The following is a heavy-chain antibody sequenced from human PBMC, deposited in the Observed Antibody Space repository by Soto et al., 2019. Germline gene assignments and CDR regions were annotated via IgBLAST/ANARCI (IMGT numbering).Heavy chain of an antibody. J-gene: IGHJ4*02. CDR1: GGSFINYS. D-gene: IGHD3-3*01. CDR2: VNHSGKT. CDR3: AARYYDFWSATLNSAY. V-gene: IGHV4-34*01. Sequence: PSETLSLTCAVYGGSFINYSYSWIRQAPGKGLEWIGEVNHSGKTDYNPSLKSRGTISVDTSKNQFSLKLISVTAADTAVYYCAARYYDFWSATLNSAYWGQGTPVTVSS.